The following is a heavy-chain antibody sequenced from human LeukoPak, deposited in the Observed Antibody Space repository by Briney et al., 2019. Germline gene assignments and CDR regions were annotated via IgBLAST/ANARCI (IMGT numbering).Heavy chain of an antibody. V-gene: IGHV3-23*01. Sequence: PGGSLRLSCAASGFTFSSYAMSWVRQAPGKGLEWVSAISGSGGSTYYADSVKGRFTISRDNSENTLYLQMNSLRAEDTAVYYCARDSYYDILTGYLRYFDYWGQGTLVTVSS. J-gene: IGHJ4*02. D-gene: IGHD3-9*01. CDR2: ISGSGGST. CDR3: ARDSYYDILTGYLRYFDY. CDR1: GFTFSSYA.